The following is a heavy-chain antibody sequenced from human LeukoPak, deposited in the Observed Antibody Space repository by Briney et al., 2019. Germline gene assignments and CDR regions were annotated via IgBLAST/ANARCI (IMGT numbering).Heavy chain of an antibody. J-gene: IGHJ4*02. CDR2: IYYSEST. CDR1: GGSISSGDYY. V-gene: IGHV4-30-4*01. Sequence: SETLSLTCTVSGGSISSGDYYWNWIRQSPGKALEWIGYIYYSESTYYNPSLRSRVTISIDRSKDQFSLKMISVTAADTATYFCARERAAYCTGDCHSFDYWGQGTLVSVSS. CDR3: ARERAAYCTGDCHSFDY. D-gene: IGHD2-21*02.